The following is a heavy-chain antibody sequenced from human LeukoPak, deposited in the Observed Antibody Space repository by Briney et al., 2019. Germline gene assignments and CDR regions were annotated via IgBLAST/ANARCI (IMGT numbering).Heavy chain of an antibody. CDR1: GYSENFYG. CDR2: ISAQHGQT. Sequence: WASVKVSCKTSGYSENFYGITWVRQVAGQGLEWMGWISAQHGQTEYAPNSQDRVTMTTDTYTNTAYMELRSLRSDDTAVYYCARVSMRQWFDPWGQGTLVTVSS. D-gene: IGHD2/OR15-2a*01. CDR3: ARVSMRQWFDP. J-gene: IGHJ5*02. V-gene: IGHV1-18*01.